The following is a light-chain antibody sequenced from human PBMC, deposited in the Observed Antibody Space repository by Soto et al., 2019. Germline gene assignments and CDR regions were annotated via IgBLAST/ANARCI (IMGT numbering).Light chain of an antibody. Sequence: QSALTQPRLVSGSPGQSVTISCTGTSSDVGGYNYVSWYQQHPGKAPKVMIYDVSKRPSGVPDRFSGSKSGNTASLTISGLQAEDEADYYCCSYVGSYILYVFGTGTKLTVL. CDR2: DVS. CDR1: SSDVGGYNY. CDR3: CSYVGSYILYV. V-gene: IGLV2-11*01. J-gene: IGLJ1*01.